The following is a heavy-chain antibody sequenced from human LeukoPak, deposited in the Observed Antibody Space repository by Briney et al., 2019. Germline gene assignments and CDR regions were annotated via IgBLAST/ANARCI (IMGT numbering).Heavy chain of an antibody. CDR3: ARSQPDQYSGSYYSEFDY. CDR1: GFTFSSYG. CDR2: IKQDGSEK. Sequence: GGSLRLSCAASGFTFSSYGMHWVRQAPGKGLEWVANIKQDGSEKYYVDSVKGRFTISRDNAKNSLYLQMNSLRAEDTAVYYCARSQPDQYSGSYYSEFDYWGQGTLVTVSS. J-gene: IGHJ4*02. D-gene: IGHD1-26*01. V-gene: IGHV3-7*01.